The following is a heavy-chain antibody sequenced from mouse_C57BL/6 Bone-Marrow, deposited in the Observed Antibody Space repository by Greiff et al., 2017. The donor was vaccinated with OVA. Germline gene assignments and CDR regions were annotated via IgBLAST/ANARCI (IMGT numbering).Heavy chain of an antibody. CDR2: INPYNGGT. J-gene: IGHJ3*01. CDR3: ARMYYYGSGWFAY. V-gene: IGHV1-19*01. Sequence: EVQVVESGPVLVKPGASVKMSCKASGYTFTDYYMNWVKQSHGKSLEWIGVINPYNGGTSYNQKFKGKATLTVDKSSSTAYMELNSLTSEDSAVYYCARMYYYGSGWFAYWGQGTLVTVSA. CDR1: GYTFTDYY. D-gene: IGHD1-1*01.